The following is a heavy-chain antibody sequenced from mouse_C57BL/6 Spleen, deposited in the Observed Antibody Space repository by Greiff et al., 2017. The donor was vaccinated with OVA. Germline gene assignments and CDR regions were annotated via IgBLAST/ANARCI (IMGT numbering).Heavy chain of an antibody. CDR3: ASEGPTPWFAY. D-gene: IGHD2-10*01. Sequence: QVQLQQSGPELVKPGASVKLSCKASGYTFTSYDINWVKQRPGQGLEWIGWIYPRDGRTTYNEKFKGKATLTVDTSSSTAYMELHSLTSEDAAVYFCASEGPTPWFAYWGQGTLVTVSA. CDR1: GYTFTSYD. J-gene: IGHJ3*01. V-gene: IGHV1-85*01. CDR2: IYPRDGRT.